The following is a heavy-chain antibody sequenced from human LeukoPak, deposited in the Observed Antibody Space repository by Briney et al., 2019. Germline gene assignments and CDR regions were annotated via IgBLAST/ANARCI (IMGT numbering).Heavy chain of an antibody. V-gene: IGHV3-74*01. CDR2: VNSDGSIT. CDR3: ARAGEGFDN. Sequence: GGSLRLSCAASGFTFNNYWMQWVRQAPGKGLVWVSRVNSDGSITVYADSVKGRFTISRDNAKNTLYLQMNSLRAEDTAVYYCARAGEGFDNWGQGTLVTVSS. J-gene: IGHJ4*02. D-gene: IGHD3-16*01. CDR1: GFTFNNYW.